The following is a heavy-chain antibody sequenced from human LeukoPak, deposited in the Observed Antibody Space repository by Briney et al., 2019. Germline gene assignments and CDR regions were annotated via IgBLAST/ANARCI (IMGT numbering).Heavy chain of an antibody. J-gene: IGHJ3*02. V-gene: IGHV3-7*01. D-gene: IGHD2-15*01. CDR3: ARDGASQNGGWTAFDI. CDR2: IKQDGSEI. CDR1: EFTFSSFW. Sequence: GGSLRLSCVASEFTFSSFWMTWVRQAPGKGLEWVANIKQDGSEIHYVDSLKGRFTISRDNAENSLYLQMNSLRTEDTAVYYCARDGASQNGGWTAFDIWGQGTMVTVSS.